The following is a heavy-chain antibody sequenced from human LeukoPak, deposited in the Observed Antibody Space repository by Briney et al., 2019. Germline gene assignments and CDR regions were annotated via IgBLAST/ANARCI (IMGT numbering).Heavy chain of an antibody. CDR3: AKDRRAAVQDYGMDV. J-gene: IGHJ6*02. D-gene: IGHD6-13*01. CDR1: GFTFSSYG. Sequence: PGGSLRLSCAASGFTFSSYGMHWVRQAPGKGLEWVAVISYDGSNKYYADSVKGRFTISRDNSKNTLYLQTNSLRAEDTAVYYCAKDRRAAVQDYGMDVWGQGTTVTVSS. V-gene: IGHV3-30*18. CDR2: ISYDGSNK.